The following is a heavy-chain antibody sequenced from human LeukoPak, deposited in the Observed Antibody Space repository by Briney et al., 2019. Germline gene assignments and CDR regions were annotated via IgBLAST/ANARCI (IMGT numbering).Heavy chain of an antibody. D-gene: IGHD1-26*01. V-gene: IGHV4/OR15-8*02. CDR1: GGSISGTNW. J-gene: IGHJ4*02. CDR2: ISLAGQT. Sequence: PSETLSLTCGVSGGSISGTNWWSWVRQPPGQGLEWIGEISLAGQTNYNPSLNGRVTMSFDKSSIQLSLHLTSVTAADTATYFCSRESGPFCPFGYWGQGTLVIVSS. CDR3: SRESGPFCPFGY.